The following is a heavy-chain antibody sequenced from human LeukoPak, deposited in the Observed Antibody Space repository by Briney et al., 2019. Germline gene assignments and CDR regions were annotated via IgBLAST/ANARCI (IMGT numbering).Heavy chain of an antibody. CDR3: ARSSDIYYFDY. V-gene: IGHV4-59*12. J-gene: IGHJ4*02. CDR2: IYNTGRT. Sequence: SETLSLTCTVSGGSITTYYWNWIRQAPGKGLEWLGYIYNTGRTNYNPSLRNRITMSLDTSTNQFSLKVSSLTAADTAMYYCARSSDIYYFDYWGQGTLVTVSS. CDR1: GGSITTYY. D-gene: IGHD3-3*02.